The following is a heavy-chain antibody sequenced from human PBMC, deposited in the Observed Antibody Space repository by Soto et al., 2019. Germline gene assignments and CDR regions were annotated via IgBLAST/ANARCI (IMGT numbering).Heavy chain of an antibody. J-gene: IGHJ6*03. Sequence: EVQLVESGGGLVQPGGSLRLSCAASGFTLSTYDMHWVRQATGKGLEWVAGLSYAGDTYYPGSVKGRFTVSRESAKNSLYLQMNSPTGGDTAVYYRAKGPHSASGYYYQGVWGKGTTVTVSS. CDR1: GFTLSTYD. CDR2: LSYAGDT. CDR3: AKGPHSASGYYYQGV. V-gene: IGHV3-13*01. D-gene: IGHD3-10*01.